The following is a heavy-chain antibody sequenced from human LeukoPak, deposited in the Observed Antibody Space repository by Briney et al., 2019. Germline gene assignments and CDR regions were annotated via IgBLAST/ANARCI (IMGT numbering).Heavy chain of an antibody. CDR3: ARDSTAMVLYYYYGMDV. Sequence: NPGGSLRLSCAASGFTFSDYYMSWVRQAPGKGLEWVSYISSSGSTIYYADSVKGRFTISRDNAKNSLYLQMNSLRAEDTAVYYCARDSTAMVLYYYYGMDVWGQGTTVTVSS. D-gene: IGHD5-18*01. J-gene: IGHJ6*02. CDR2: ISSSGSTI. CDR1: GFTFSDYY. V-gene: IGHV3-11*01.